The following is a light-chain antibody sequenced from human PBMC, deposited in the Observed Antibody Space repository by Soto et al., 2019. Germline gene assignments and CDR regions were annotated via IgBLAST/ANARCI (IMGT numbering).Light chain of an antibody. V-gene: IGKV3-15*01. J-gene: IGKJ1*01. Sequence: DIVLTQSPATLSVSPGERATLSCCASQGVSTNLAWYQQKPGQAPRLLIYGASTRATGIPARFSGSGSGTEFTLTISGLQSEDFAVYYCQQYNNWPRRTFGQGTKVDIK. CDR1: QGVSTN. CDR3: QQYNNWPRRT. CDR2: GAS.